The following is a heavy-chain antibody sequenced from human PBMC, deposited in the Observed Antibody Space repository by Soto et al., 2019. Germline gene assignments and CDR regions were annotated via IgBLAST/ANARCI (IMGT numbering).Heavy chain of an antibody. D-gene: IGHD6-13*01. CDR1: GYTFTSYG. V-gene: IGHV1-3*01. CDR2: INAANGDT. CDR3: VRRHVSATGIDWFDP. J-gene: IGHJ5*02. Sequence: ASVEVSCRASGYTFTSYGIHWVRQAPGQRLEWMGWINAANGDTKYSPKFQGRVTITRDTSASTAYMELSSLRSEDTAVYYCVRRHVSATGIDWFDPWGQGTLVTVSS.